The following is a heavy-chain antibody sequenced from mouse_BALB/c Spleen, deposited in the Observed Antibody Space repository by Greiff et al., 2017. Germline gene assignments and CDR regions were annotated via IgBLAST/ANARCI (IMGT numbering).Heavy chain of an antibody. CDR3: ASPDYLSPFDY. Sequence: EVQGVESGGGLVQPGGSLRLSCATSGFTFTDYYMSWVRQPPGKALEWLGFIRNKANGYTTEYSASVKGRFTISRDNSQSILYLQMNTLRAEDSATYYCASPDYLSPFDYWGQGTTLTVSS. D-gene: IGHD1-1*01. V-gene: IGHV7-3*02. CDR2: IRNKANGYTT. CDR1: GFTFTDYY. J-gene: IGHJ2*01.